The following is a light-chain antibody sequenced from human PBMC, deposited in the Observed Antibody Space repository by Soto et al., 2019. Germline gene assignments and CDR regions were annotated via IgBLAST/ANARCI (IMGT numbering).Light chain of an antibody. J-gene: IGKJ5*01. CDR1: QSIGSN. CDR2: ASY. V-gene: IGKV3-15*01. Sequence: EIVMTQSPATLSLSPGDSATLSCRDSQSIGSNLAWYQQKPCQAPRLVIYASYIRASDFPATFSGSGSGTEFTLTISGLQSDDFAVYYCQQRNVWPPITCGQGTRLEIK. CDR3: QQRNVWPPIT.